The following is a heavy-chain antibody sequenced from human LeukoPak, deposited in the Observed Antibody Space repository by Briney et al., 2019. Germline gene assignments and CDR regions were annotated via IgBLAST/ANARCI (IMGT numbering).Heavy chain of an antibody. V-gene: IGHV4-39*01. D-gene: IGHD1-1*01. CDR2: INYSGRT. CDR1: GDSITRNTYY. CDR3: ARLSTSDTDGNYFDF. J-gene: IGHJ4*02. Sequence: SETLSLTCTVSGDSITRNTYYWVWVRQPPGEGLEWIGSINYSGRTFYSSSLKSRATISVDTFRNQFSLKVTSVTAADTAVYSCARLSTSDTDGNYFDFWGQGTLVTVSS.